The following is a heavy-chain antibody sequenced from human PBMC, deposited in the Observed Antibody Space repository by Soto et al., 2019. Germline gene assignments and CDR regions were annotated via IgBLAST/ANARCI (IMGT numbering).Heavy chain of an antibody. J-gene: IGHJ4*02. CDR2: VSSDGANE. V-gene: IGHV3-30*03. CDR1: GFMFSGCG. CDR3: VRGVTPYFDY. Sequence: QVQLVESGGGVVQPGRSLRLSCVASGFMFSGCGMHWFRQTPGKGLEWVAGVSSDGANEHYADSVKGRFTVSRDNSNNTPYLQMNSLRADDTAVFYCVRGVTPYFDYWGQGTVFTVSS. D-gene: IGHD2-21*02.